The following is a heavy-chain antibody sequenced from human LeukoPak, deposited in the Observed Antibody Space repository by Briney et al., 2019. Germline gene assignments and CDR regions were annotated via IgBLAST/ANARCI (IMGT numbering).Heavy chain of an antibody. V-gene: IGHV4-59*12. CDR1: GGSITGYF. CDR3: ARDQGAVAGIDP. J-gene: IGHJ5*02. D-gene: IGHD6-19*01. Sequence: PSETLSLTCIVSGGSITGYFWSWIRQPPGEGLEWIGNVYFSGSTNYNPSLKSRVTISIDTSKNQFSWKLTSVTAADTAVYYCARDQGAVAGIDPWGQGTLVTASS. CDR2: VYFSGST.